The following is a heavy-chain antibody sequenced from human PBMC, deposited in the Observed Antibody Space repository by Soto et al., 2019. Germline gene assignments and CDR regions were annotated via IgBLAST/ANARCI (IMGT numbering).Heavy chain of an antibody. CDR1: GYTISSGYY. CDR3: ARVPAGAANYY. CDR2: IYHSGST. J-gene: IGHJ4*02. V-gene: IGHV4-38-2*02. Sequence: SETLSLTCTVSGYTISSGYYWGWIRQPPGKGLEWIGSIYHSGSTYYNPSLKSRVTISVDTSKNQFSLKLSSVTAADTAVYYCARVPAGAANYYWGQGTLVTVSS. D-gene: IGHD6-13*01.